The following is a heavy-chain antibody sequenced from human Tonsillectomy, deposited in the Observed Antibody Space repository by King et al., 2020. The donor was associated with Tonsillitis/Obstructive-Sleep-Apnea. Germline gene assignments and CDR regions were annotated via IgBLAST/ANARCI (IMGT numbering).Heavy chain of an antibody. J-gene: IGHJ4*01. CDR1: GGTITSYH. CDR3: ARGGRYDYDSSGPFPVDN. CDR2: IFYTGIT. V-gene: IGHV4-59*01. D-gene: IGHD3-22*01. Sequence: QLQESGPGLVKPSETLSLNCNVSGGTITSYHWSWIRQPPGKGLQWIGYIFYTGITTYNPSLKSRVTMSVDTSKNQFSLKMTSVTAADTAVYYCARGGRYDYDSSGPFPVDNWGGGTRVTVSS.